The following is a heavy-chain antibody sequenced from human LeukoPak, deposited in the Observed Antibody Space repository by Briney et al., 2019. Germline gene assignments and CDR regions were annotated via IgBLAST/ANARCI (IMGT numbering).Heavy chain of an antibody. CDR3: ARRGDSYGVFDY. J-gene: IGHJ4*02. Sequence: SETLCLTCTVSGGSISSSSYYWGWIRQPPGKGLEWIGSIYYSGSTYYNPSLKSRVTLSVDTSKNQFSLKLTSVTAADTAVYYCARRGDSYGVFDYWGQGTLVTVSS. V-gene: IGHV4-39*01. CDR2: IYYSGST. D-gene: IGHD5-18*01. CDR1: GGSISSSSYY.